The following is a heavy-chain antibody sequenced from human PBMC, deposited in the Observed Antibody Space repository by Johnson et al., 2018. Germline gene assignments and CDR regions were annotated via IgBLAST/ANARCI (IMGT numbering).Heavy chain of an antibody. J-gene: IGHJ1*01. D-gene: IGHD6-6*01. CDR1: GFTFRSYS. Sequence: VQLVQSGGGLVQPGGSLRLSCAGSGFTFRSYSMNWVRQAPGKGLEWVSYISSSGSTIYYADSVKGRFTISRDNAKNALYLQMNSLRAEDTAVYYCARDFVLQHWGQGTLVTVSS. CDR3: ARDFVLQH. V-gene: IGHV3-48*04. CDR2: ISSSGSTI.